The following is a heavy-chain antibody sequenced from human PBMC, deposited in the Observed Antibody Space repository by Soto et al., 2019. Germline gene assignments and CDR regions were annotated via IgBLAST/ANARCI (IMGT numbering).Heavy chain of an antibody. CDR1: GYNLMTYG. Sequence: QVQLVQSGAEVKKPGASVKVSCKASGYNLMTYGINWVRQAPGQGREWVAWISAYNGTRYSAQNFQGRVTMTTGAHTSTAYMELRSLRSDDTAIYFCARGTYKDFWGQGTLVTVSS. D-gene: IGHD1-1*01. J-gene: IGHJ4*02. CDR2: ISAYNGTR. CDR3: ARGTYKDF. V-gene: IGHV1-18*01.